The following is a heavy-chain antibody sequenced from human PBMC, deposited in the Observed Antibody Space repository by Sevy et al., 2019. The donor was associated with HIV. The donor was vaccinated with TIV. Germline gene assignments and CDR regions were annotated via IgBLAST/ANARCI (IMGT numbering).Heavy chain of an antibody. CDR2: IWYDGTNR. V-gene: IGHV3-33*01. J-gene: IGHJ4*02. CDR3: AREDIRVAGIGYYFHS. Sequence: GGSLRLSCAASGFSISGYGMHWVRQAPGKGLEWVAVIWYDGTNREYADSVKGRFTISRDNSKNTLYLPMNSLRVEDTAVYYCAREDIRVAGIGYYFHSWGQGTLVTVSS. CDR1: GFSISGYG. D-gene: IGHD6-19*01.